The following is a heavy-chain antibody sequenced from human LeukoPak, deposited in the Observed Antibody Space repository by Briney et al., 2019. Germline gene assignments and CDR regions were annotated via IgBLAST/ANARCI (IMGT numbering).Heavy chain of an antibody. CDR2: ISSHGGNT. CDR3: VKDRGGYCTGVNCYSDAFHI. D-gene: IGHD2-15*01. J-gene: IGHJ3*02. Sequence: PGGSLRLSCSASGFTFSSYAVYWVRQAPGKGLEYVSAISSHGGNTYYADSVKGRFTISRDNSKNTLYLQMNSLRVEDTAVYYCVKDRGGYCTGVNCYSDAFHIWGQGTMVTVSS. V-gene: IGHV3-64D*06. CDR1: GFTFSSYA.